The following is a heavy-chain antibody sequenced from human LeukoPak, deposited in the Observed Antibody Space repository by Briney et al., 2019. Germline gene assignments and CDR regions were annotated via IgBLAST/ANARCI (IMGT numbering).Heavy chain of an antibody. D-gene: IGHD3-22*01. Sequence: GGSLRLSCAASGFTFSGSAMHWVRQASGKGLEWVGRIRSKANSYATAYAASVKGRFTISRDDSKNTAYLQMNSLKTEDTAVYYCTRHWDYYDSSGSDYWGQGTLVTVSS. V-gene: IGHV3-73*01. CDR3: TRHWDYYDSSGSDY. J-gene: IGHJ4*02. CDR1: GFTFSGSA. CDR2: IRSKANSYAT.